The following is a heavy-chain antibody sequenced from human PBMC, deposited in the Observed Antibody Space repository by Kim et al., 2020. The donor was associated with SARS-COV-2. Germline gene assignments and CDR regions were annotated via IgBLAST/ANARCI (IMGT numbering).Heavy chain of an antibody. D-gene: IGHD3-10*01. CDR1: GGSISSGGYY. Sequence: SETLSLTCTVSGGSISSGGYYWSWIRQHPGKGLEWIGYIYYSGSTYYNPSLKSRVTISVDTSKNQFSLKLSSVTAADTAVYYCARVTMVRGWYFDLWGRGTLVTVSS. CDR3: ARVTMVRGWYFDL. V-gene: IGHV4-31*03. CDR2: IYYSGST. J-gene: IGHJ2*01.